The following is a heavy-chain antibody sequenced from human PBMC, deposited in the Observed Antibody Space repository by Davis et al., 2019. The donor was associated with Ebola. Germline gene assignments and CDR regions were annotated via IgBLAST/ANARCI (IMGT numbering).Heavy chain of an antibody. CDR2: ISYDGSNK. V-gene: IGHV3-30-3*01. Sequence: GSLRLSCAASGFTFSSYAMHWVRQAPGKGLEWVAVISYDGSNKYYADSVKGRFTISRDNSKNTLYLQMNSLRAEDTAVYYCARALGPMAAMGTPGYWGQGTLVTVSS. J-gene: IGHJ4*02. CDR3: ARALGPMAAMGTPGY. CDR1: GFTFSSYA. D-gene: IGHD5-18*01.